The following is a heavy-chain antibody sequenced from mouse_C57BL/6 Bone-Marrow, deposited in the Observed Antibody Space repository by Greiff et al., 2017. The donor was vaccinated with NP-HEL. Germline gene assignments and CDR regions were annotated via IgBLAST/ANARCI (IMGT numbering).Heavy chain of an antibody. V-gene: IGHV3-6*01. Sequence: EVKLMESGPGLVKPSQSLSLTCSVTGYSITSGYYWNWIRQFPGNKLEWMGYISYDGSNNYNPSLKNRISITRDTSKNQFFLKLNSVTTEDTATYYCARDEGSCAYWGQGTLVTVSA. CDR2: ISYDGSN. CDR3: ARDEGSCAY. CDR1: GYSITSGYY. J-gene: IGHJ3*01.